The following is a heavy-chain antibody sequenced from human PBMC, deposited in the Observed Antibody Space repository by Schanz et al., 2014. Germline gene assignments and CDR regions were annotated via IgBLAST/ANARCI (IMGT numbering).Heavy chain of an antibody. CDR1: GFTVNTNY. CDR2: MYMNSGST. J-gene: IGHJ3*01. Sequence: EVQLVESGGGLIQPGGSLRLSCAVSGFTVNTNYMSWVRQAPGKGLEWISSMYMNSGSTQYADSVKGRFVISRDSSKNALIRQMNSLRAEDTAVNFCARDGGRDGYNLAFDVWGQGTLVTVSS. D-gene: IGHD5-12*01. V-gene: IGHV3-53*01. CDR3: ARDGGRDGYNLAFDV.